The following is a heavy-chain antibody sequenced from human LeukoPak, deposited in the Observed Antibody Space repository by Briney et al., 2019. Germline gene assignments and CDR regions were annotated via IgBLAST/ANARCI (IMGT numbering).Heavy chain of an antibody. CDR2: ISSSSSYI. Sequence: GGSLRLSCAASGSTFSSYAMHWVRQAPGKGLEWVSSISSSSSYIYYADSVKGRFTISRDNAKNSLYLQMNSLRAEDTAVYYCARDQELRPNYYYGMDVWGQGTTVTVSS. J-gene: IGHJ6*02. D-gene: IGHD1-7*01. CDR3: ARDQELRPNYYYGMDV. CDR1: GSTFSSYA. V-gene: IGHV3-21*01.